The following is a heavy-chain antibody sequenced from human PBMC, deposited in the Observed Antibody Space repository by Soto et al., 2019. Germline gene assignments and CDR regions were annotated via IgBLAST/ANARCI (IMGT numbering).Heavy chain of an antibody. Sequence: SVKVSCKASGGTFSSYRINWVRQAPGQGLEWVGGIVPIRRTADYAQTFQGRVIITADEPARTSYMELRSLRSQDTAVYYCVRDSGAKLSSSWGQGALVTVSS. CDR2: IVPIRRTA. CDR1: GGTFSSYR. CDR3: VRDSGAKLSSS. V-gene: IGHV1-69*13. J-gene: IGHJ4*02. D-gene: IGHD6-13*01.